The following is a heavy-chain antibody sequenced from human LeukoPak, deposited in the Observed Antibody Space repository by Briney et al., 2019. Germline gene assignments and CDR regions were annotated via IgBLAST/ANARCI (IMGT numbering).Heavy chain of an antibody. CDR3: AKAKGGRWGEKYYLDY. V-gene: IGHV3-33*06. CDR2: IWYDGINE. Sequence: GRSLRLSCVASGFTFSSSGMHWVRQAPGKGLEWVALIWYDGINEYYADSVKGRFTISRDDSKNTLYLQMNSLRAEDTAVYYCAKAKGGRWGEKYYLDYWGQGTLVTVSS. CDR1: GFTFSSSG. J-gene: IGHJ4*02. D-gene: IGHD3-16*01.